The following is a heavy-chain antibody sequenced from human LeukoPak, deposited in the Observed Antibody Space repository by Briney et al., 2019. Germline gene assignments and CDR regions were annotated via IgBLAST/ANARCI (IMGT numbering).Heavy chain of an antibody. J-gene: IGHJ5*02. CDR1: GGSISSGSYY. D-gene: IGHD3-22*01. CDR3: AGYDSSGYRFDP. Sequence: PSQTLSLTCTVSGGSISSGSYYWSWIRQPAGKGLEWIRRIYTSGSTNYNPSLKSRVTISVDTSKNQFSLKLSSVTAADTAVYYCAGYDSSGYRFDPWGQGTLVTVSS. CDR2: IYTSGST. V-gene: IGHV4-61*02.